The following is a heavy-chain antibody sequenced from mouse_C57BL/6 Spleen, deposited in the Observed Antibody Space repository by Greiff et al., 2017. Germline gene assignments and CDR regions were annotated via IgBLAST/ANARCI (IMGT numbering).Heavy chain of an antibody. CDR2: IDPSDSYT. V-gene: IGHV1-59*01. Sequence: QVQLQQPGAELVRPGTSVKLSCKASGYTFTSYWMHWVKQGPGQGLEWIGVIDPSDSYTNYNQKFKGKATLTVDTSSSTAYMQLSSLTSEDSAVYYCARSDYFDYWGQGTTLTVSS. CDR3: ARSDYFDY. J-gene: IGHJ2*01. CDR1: GYTFTSYW.